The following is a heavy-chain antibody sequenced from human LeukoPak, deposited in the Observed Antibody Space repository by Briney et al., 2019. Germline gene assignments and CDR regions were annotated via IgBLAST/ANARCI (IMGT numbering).Heavy chain of an antibody. CDR3: ARAHDYGDYLFDY. D-gene: IGHD4-17*01. V-gene: IGHV3-23*01. Sequence: PGGSLRLSCAASGFTFSSYVMSWVRQAPGKGLEWVSGISGSGGSTYYADSVKGRFTISRDNSKSTLYLQMDSLRAEDTAVYYCARAHDYGDYLFDYWGQGTLVTVSS. CDR2: ISGSGGST. CDR1: GFTFSSYV. J-gene: IGHJ4*02.